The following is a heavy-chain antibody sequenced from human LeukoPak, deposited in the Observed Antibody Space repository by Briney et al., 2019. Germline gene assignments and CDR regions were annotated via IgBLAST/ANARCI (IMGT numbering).Heavy chain of an antibody. CDR3: ARGSGDLDY. Sequence: GGSLRLSCAASRFTFSTYWMHWVRQAPGKGLVWVSRINSDGSSTGYADSVKGRFTISRDNAKNSLYLQMNSLRAEDTAVYYCARGSGDLDYWGQGTLVTVSS. V-gene: IGHV3-74*01. J-gene: IGHJ4*02. CDR1: RFTFSTYW. CDR2: INSDGSST. D-gene: IGHD4-17*01.